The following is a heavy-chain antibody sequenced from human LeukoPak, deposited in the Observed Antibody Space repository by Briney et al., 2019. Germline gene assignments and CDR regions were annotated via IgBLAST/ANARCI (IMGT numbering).Heavy chain of an antibody. D-gene: IGHD6-19*01. CDR1: GFTFSSYA. V-gene: IGHV3-74*01. J-gene: IGHJ5*02. CDR3: ARELAVGGTWFDP. CDR2: IKSDGSTT. Sequence: VGSLRLSCAASGFTFSSYAMSWVRQAPGKGLVWVSRIKSDGSTTNYADSLKGRFTISRDNAKNTLYLQMNSLRAEDTAVYYCARELAVGGTWFDPWGQGTLVTVSS.